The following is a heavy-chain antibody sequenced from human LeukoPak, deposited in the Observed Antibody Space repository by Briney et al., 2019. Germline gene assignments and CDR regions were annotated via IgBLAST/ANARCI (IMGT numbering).Heavy chain of an antibody. V-gene: IGHV4-39*01. CDR2: MLYSGRT. CDR3: ARRRADYNWFDP. D-gene: IGHD3-3*01. Sequence: PSETLSPTCTVSGGSISSSTYYWGWIRQPPGKGLEFIGGMLYSGRTYYNPSLKSRVTISVDTSKNQFSLKLSSVTAADAAVYYCARRRADYNWFDPWGQGTLVTVSS. CDR1: GGSISSSTYY. J-gene: IGHJ5*02.